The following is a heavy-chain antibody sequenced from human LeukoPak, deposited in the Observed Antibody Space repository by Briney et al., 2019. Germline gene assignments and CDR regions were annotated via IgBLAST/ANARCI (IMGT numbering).Heavy chain of an antibody. CDR1: GGSISSSSYY. CDR3: ARDSQLTTEGGFDY. Sequence: SETLSLTCTVSGGSISSSSYYWSWIRQPAGKGLEWIGRIYTSGSTNYNPSLKSRVTISVDTSKNQFSLKLSSVTAADTAVYYCARDSQLTTEGGFDYWGQGTRVTVSS. D-gene: IGHD4-11*01. J-gene: IGHJ4*02. CDR2: IYTSGST. V-gene: IGHV4-61*02.